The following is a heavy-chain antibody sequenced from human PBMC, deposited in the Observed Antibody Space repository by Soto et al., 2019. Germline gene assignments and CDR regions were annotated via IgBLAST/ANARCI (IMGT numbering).Heavy chain of an antibody. CDR3: ARDRCTNGVCYAPSDY. CDR2: ISSNGRST. Sequence: EVQLVESGGGLVQPGGSLRLSCATSGFTFSTYAMHWVRQAPGKGLEYVSAISSNGRSTYYANSVKGRFTISRDNSKNTVYLQMDRLRAEDMAVYYCARDRCTNGVCYAPSDYWGQGTLVTVSS. V-gene: IGHV3-64*01. D-gene: IGHD2-8*01. CDR1: GFTFSTYA. J-gene: IGHJ4*02.